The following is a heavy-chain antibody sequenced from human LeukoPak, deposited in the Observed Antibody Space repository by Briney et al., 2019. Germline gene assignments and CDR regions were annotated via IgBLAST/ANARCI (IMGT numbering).Heavy chain of an antibody. CDR3: AKGRSTSLNYYYYGMDV. J-gene: IGHJ6*02. V-gene: IGHV3-9*01. Sequence: GGSLRLSCAASGFTFDDYAMHWVRQAPGKGLEWVSGISWNSGSIGYAGSVKGRFTISRDNAKNSLYLQMNSPRAEDTALYYCAKGRSTSLNYYYYGMDVWGQGTTVTVSS. CDR1: GFTFDDYA. CDR2: ISWNSGSI. D-gene: IGHD2-2*01.